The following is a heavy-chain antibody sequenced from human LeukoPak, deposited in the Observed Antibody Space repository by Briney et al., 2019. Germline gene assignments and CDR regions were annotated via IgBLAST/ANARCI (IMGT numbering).Heavy chain of an antibody. V-gene: IGHV1-2*02. Sequence: GASVKVSRKTSGYTFTIHHIQWVRQAPGQGLEWMGWINTNSGGTIYSQKFQGRITMTRDPSITTAYMGLSSLRSDDTAVYYCARDSSTSSWDNWGQGTLVTVSS. D-gene: IGHD2-2*01. J-gene: IGHJ4*02. CDR1: GYTFTIHH. CDR3: ARDSSTSSWDN. CDR2: INTNSGGT.